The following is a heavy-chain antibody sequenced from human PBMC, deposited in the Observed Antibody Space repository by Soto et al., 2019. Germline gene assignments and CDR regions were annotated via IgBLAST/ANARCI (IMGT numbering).Heavy chain of an antibody. V-gene: IGHV5-51*01. Sequence: GESLKISCKGSGYSFTSYWIGWVRQMPGKGLEWMGIIYPGDSDTRYSPSFQGQVTISADKSISTAYLQWSSLKASDTAMYYCARQDGRDYYGSGSYEDYFDYWGQGTLVTVSS. CDR3: ARQDGRDYYGSGSYEDYFDY. CDR1: GYSFTSYW. D-gene: IGHD3-10*01. J-gene: IGHJ4*02. CDR2: IYPGDSDT.